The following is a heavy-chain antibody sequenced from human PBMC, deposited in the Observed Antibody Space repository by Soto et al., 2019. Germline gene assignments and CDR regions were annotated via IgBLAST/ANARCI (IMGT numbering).Heavy chain of an antibody. D-gene: IGHD3-10*01. CDR3: ARGSRITMVRGVLKT. J-gene: IGHJ5*02. CDR2: INHSGST. CDR1: GGSFSGYY. V-gene: IGHV4-34*01. Sequence: ETLSLTCAVYGGSFSGYYWSWIRQPPGKGLEWIGEINHSGSTNYNPSLKSRVTISVDTSKNQFSLKLSSVTAADTAVYYCARGSRITMVRGVLKTWGQGTLVTVSS.